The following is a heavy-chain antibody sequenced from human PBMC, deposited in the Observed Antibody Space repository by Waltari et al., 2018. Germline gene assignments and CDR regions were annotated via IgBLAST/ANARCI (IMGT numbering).Heavy chain of an antibody. CDR2: INPNHNYP. D-gene: IGHD1-26*01. CDR3: VTQRPWEDY. CDR1: GYTFTDSY. V-gene: IGHV1-2*06. J-gene: IGHJ4*02. Sequence: QVQLVQSGAEVRKPGASVKVSCKTSGYTFTDSYIHWVRQAPGQGLEWMGRINPNHNYPLYEQKLQGRVTMTRDTSITTAYMELSILTSDDTALYYCVTQRPWEDYWGQGTRVTVSP.